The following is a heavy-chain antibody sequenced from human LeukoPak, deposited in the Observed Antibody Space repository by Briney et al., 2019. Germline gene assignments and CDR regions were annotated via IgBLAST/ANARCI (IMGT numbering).Heavy chain of an antibody. V-gene: IGHV3-64*01. Sequence: PGGSLRLSCAASGFPFSSYSMHWVRQAPGKGLEYVSTIVSNGGSTYYANSVKDRSTISRDNSKNTLYLQMGSLRAEDMAVYYCARGKGRYPIDYWGQGTLVTVSS. CDR1: GFPFSSYS. CDR3: ARGKGRYPIDY. CDR2: IVSNGGST. D-gene: IGHD2-2*02. J-gene: IGHJ4*02.